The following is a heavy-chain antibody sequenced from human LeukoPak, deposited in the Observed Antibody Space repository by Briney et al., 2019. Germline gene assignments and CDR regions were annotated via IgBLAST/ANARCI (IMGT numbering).Heavy chain of an antibody. J-gene: IGHJ6*02. D-gene: IGHD5-18*01. CDR1: GGSFSGYY. Sequence: PSETLSLTCAVYGGSFSGYYWSWIRQPPGKGLEWIGEINHSGSTNYNPSLKSRVTISVDTSKNQFSLKLSSVTAADTAVYYCARPLSTPRLPGGMDVWGQGTTVTVSS. V-gene: IGHV4-34*01. CDR2: INHSGST. CDR3: ARPLSTPRLPGGMDV.